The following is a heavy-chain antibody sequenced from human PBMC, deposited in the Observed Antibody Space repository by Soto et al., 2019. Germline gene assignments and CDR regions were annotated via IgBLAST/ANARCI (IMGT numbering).Heavy chain of an antibody. J-gene: IGHJ6*02. CDR2: ISYDGSNK. CDR1: GFTFSSYG. D-gene: IGHD6-13*01. Sequence: GGSLRLSCAASGFTFSSYGMHWVRQAPGKGLEWVAVISYDGSNKYYADSVKGRFTISRDNSKNTLYLQMNSLRAEDTAVYYCAKDRSSSESPASFYYYYGMDVWGQGTTVTVSS. V-gene: IGHV3-30*18. CDR3: AKDRSSSESPASFYYYYGMDV.